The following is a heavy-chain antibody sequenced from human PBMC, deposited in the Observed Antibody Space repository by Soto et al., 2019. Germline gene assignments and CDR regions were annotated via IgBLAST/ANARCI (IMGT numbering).Heavy chain of an antibody. CDR3: ASDGSNDAFDI. CDR1: GGSISSGGYY. V-gene: IGHV4-31*03. CDR2: ISYSVST. J-gene: IGHJ3*02. Sequence: QVQLQESGPGLVKPSQTLSLTCTVSGGSISSGGYYWRWIRQHPGKGLEGVGYISYSVSTYYNPSLKSRVTISVDTCKNQFSLKLSSVTAADTAVYYCASDGSNDAFDIWGQGTMVTVSS. D-gene: IGHD2-2*01.